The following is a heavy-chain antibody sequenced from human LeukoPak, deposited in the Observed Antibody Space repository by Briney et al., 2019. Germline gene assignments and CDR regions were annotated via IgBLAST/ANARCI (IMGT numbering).Heavy chain of an antibody. D-gene: IGHD7-27*01. CDR3: ARGPPNWGYDY. CDR1: GYTFTSYD. CDR2: MGPNSGDT. J-gene: IGHJ4*02. V-gene: IGHV1-8*01. Sequence: PGASVKVSCKASGYTFTSYDFNWVRQATGQRPEWMGWMGPNSGDTGYAQKFQDRVTMTRNTSISTAYMELSSLRSDDTAVYYCARGPPNWGYDYWGPGTLVTVSS.